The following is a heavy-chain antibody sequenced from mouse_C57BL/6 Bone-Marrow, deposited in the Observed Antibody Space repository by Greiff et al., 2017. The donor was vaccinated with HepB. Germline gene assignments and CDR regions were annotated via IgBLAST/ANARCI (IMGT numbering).Heavy chain of an antibody. J-gene: IGHJ3*01. CDR1: GYTFTSYW. Sequence: QVQLQQPGAELVKPGASVKLSCKASGYTFTSYWMHWVKQRPGQGLEWIGMIHPNSGSTNYNEKFKSKATLTVDKSSSTAYMQLSSLTSEDSAVYCGARYIYGSSSWFDYWGQGTPVTVSA. D-gene: IGHD1-1*01. CDR3: ARYIYGSSSWFDY. V-gene: IGHV1-64*01. CDR2: IHPNSGST.